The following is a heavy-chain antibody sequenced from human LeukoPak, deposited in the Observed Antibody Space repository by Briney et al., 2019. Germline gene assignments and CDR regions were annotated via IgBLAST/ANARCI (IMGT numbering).Heavy chain of an antibody. J-gene: IGHJ5*02. CDR1: GFTFTIYA. CDR3: AKEDLYGSVKWFDP. D-gene: IGHD3-10*01. Sequence: GGSLRLSCAASGFTFTIYAMPWVRQAPGKGLEWVSAISGSGGSTYYADSVKGRFTIYRDNSKNTLYLQMSSLRAEDTAVYYCAKEDLYGSVKWFDPWGQGTLVTVSS. CDR2: ISGSGGST. V-gene: IGHV3-23*01.